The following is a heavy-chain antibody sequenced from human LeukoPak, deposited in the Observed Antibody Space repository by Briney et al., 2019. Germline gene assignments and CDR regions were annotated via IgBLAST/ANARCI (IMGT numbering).Heavy chain of an antibody. V-gene: IGHV3-23*01. D-gene: IGHD1/OR15-1a*01. CDR2: ISGSGGST. J-gene: IGHJ4*02. CDR1: GFTFSSYA. Sequence: RAGGSLRLSCAASGFTFSSYAMSWVRQAPGKGLEWVSAISGSGGSTYYADSVKGRFTISRDNSKNTLYLQMNSLRAEDTAVYYCAKVRYNWDSGNFDYWGQGTLVTVSS. CDR3: AKVRYNWDSGNFDY.